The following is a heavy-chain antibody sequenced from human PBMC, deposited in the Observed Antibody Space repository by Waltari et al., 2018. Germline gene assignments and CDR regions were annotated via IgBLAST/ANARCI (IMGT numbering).Heavy chain of an antibody. Sequence: QVQLQESGPGLVKPSETLSLTCTVSGGSISSYYWSWIRQPPGKGLEWIGYIYYSGSPNYNPALKSRVTISVDTSKNQFSLKLSSVTAADTAVYYCARDYYDSSGQKAFDIWGQGTMVTVSS. D-gene: IGHD3-22*01. CDR2: IYYSGSP. CDR3: ARDYYDSSGQKAFDI. V-gene: IGHV4-59*01. CDR1: GGSISSYY. J-gene: IGHJ3*02.